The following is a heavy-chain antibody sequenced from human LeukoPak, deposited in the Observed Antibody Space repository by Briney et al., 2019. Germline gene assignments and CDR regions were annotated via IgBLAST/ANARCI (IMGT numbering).Heavy chain of an antibody. CDR2: ISGSGGST. V-gene: IGHV3-23*01. CDR1: GFTFSSYS. CDR3: AKGGLVPPTSDAFDI. Sequence: GGSLRLSCAASGFTFSSYSMAWVRQAPGKGLEWVSAISGSGGSTYYGDSVKGRLTISRDNSKNTLYLQMNSLRAEDTAVYYCAKGGLVPPTSDAFDIWGQGTMVTVSS. D-gene: IGHD2-2*01. J-gene: IGHJ3*02.